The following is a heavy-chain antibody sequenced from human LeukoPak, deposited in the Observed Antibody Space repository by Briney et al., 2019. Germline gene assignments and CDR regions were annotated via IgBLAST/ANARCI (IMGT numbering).Heavy chain of an antibody. J-gene: IGHJ5*02. D-gene: IGHD6-13*01. Sequence: PSETLSLTCTVSGGSISSYYWSWIRQPPGKGLEWIGYIYYSGSTNYNPSLKSRVTISVDASKNQFSLKLSSVTAADTAVYYCARAKFTGIAANWFDPWGQGTLVTVSS. CDR3: ARAKFTGIAANWFDP. V-gene: IGHV4-59*12. CDR1: GGSISSYY. CDR2: IYYSGST.